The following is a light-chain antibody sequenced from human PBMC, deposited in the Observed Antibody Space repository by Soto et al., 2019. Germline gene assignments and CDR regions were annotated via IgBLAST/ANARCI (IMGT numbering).Light chain of an antibody. CDR3: QQYGSSPRT. CDR2: GAS. V-gene: IGKV3-20*01. CDR1: QSVSSSY. J-gene: IGKJ1*01. Sequence: EIVLTQSPGTLSLSPWERATLSCRASQSVSSSYLAWYQQKLGQAPRLLIYGASSRATGIPDRFSGSGSGTDFTLTISRLEPEDFAVYYCQQYGSSPRTFGQGTKVDIK.